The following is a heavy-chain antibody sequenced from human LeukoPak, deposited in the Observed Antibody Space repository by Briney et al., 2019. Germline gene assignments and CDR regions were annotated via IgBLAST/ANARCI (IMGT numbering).Heavy chain of an antibody. CDR2: INHSGST. Sequence: SETLSLTCAVYGGSFSGYYWSWIRQPPGKGLEWIGEINHSGSTNYNPSLKSRVTISVETSKNQFSLKLSPVTAADTAVYYCASSGSYGSGPTMLRRYYYGMDVWGQGTTVTVSS. J-gene: IGHJ6*02. CDR3: ASSGSYGSGPTMLRRYYYGMDV. V-gene: IGHV4-34*01. CDR1: GGSFSGYY. D-gene: IGHD3-10*01.